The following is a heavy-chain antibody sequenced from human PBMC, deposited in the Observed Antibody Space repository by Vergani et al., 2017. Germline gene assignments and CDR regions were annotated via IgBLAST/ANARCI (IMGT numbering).Heavy chain of an antibody. CDR3: ARVNEGNWFDP. Sequence: QVQLQQWGAGLLKPSETLSLTCAVYGGSFSGYYWSWIRQPPGKGLEWIGEINHSGSTNYNPSLKSRVTISVDTSKNQFSLKRSSVTAADTAVYYCARVNEGNWFDPWGQGTLVTVSS. D-gene: IGHD1-1*01. J-gene: IGHJ5*02. CDR1: GGSFSGYY. CDR2: INHSGST. V-gene: IGHV4-34*01.